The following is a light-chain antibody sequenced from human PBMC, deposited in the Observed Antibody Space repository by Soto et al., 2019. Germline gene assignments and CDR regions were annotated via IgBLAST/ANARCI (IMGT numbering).Light chain of an antibody. CDR2: AAS. Sequence: DIQMTQSPSSVSASAGDRVTITCRASQGISSWLAWYQQKPGKAPKLLIYAASSLQSGVPSRCSGSGSAKDFTITISSLQPEDVTTYYCQQANSFPRTFGGGTKVEIK. V-gene: IGKV1-12*01. CDR1: QGISSW. CDR3: QQANSFPRT. J-gene: IGKJ4*01.